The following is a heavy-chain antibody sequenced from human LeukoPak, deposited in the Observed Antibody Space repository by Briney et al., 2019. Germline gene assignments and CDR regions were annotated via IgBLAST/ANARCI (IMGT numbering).Heavy chain of an antibody. CDR3: ARAGSAVVAAAWFDP. CDR2: IYYSGST. CDR1: GGSISSYY. Sequence: SETLSLTCTVSGGSISSYYWSWIRQPPGKGLEWIGYIYYSGSTNYNPSLKSRVTISVDTSKNQFSLKLSSVTAADTAVYYCARAGSAVVAAAWFDPWGQGTLVTVSS. J-gene: IGHJ5*02. D-gene: IGHD2-15*01. V-gene: IGHV4-59*01.